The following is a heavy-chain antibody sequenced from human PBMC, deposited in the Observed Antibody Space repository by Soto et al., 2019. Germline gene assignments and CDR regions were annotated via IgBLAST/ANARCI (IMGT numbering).Heavy chain of an antibody. Sequence: PGGSLRLSCAASGFTFSSYSMNWVRQAPGKGLEWVSYISSSSSTIYYADSVKGRFTISRDNAKNSLYLQMNSLRAEDTAVYFWARGDYYDTSGPFSDAFDIWGQGTMVTVSS. CDR2: ISSSSSTI. D-gene: IGHD3-22*01. J-gene: IGHJ3*02. CDR1: GFTFSSYS. V-gene: IGHV3-48*04. CDR3: ARGDYYDTSGPFSDAFDI.